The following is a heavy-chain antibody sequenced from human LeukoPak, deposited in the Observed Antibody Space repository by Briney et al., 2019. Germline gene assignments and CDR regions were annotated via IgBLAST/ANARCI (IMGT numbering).Heavy chain of an antibody. CDR1: GVSISSSNW. J-gene: IGHJ5*02. CDR2: IYHSGST. Sequence: PSGTLSLTCAVSGVSISSSNWWSWVRQPPGKGLEWIGEIYHSGSTNCNPSLKSRVTISVDKSKNQFSLKLSSVTAADTAVYYCARGVAAAVSPNWFDPWGQGTLVTVSS. D-gene: IGHD6-13*01. CDR3: ARGVAAAVSPNWFDP. V-gene: IGHV4-4*02.